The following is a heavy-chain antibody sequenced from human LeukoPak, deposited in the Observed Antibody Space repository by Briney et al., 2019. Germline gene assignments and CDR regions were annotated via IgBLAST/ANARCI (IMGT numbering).Heavy chain of an antibody. J-gene: IGHJ4*02. CDR2: ISWNSGSI. V-gene: IGHV3-9*01. Sequence: GGSLRLSCAASGFTFDDYAMHWVRQAPGKGLEWVSGISWNSGSIGYADSVKGRFTISRDNAKNSLYLQMNSLRAEDTALYYCAKDGVVESSWYFVPPHYFDYWGQGTLVTVSS. D-gene: IGHD6-13*01. CDR1: GFTFDDYA. CDR3: AKDGVVESSWYFVPPHYFDY.